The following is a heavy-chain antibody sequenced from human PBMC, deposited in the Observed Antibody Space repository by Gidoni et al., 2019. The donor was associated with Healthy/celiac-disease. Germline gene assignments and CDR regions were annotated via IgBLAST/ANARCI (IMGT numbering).Heavy chain of an antibody. CDR3: ARRYDSSGYYYGQYAFDI. D-gene: IGHD3-22*01. CDR1: GYTFTSYA. V-gene: IGHV1-3*01. Sequence: QVQLVQSGAEVKKPGASVKVSCKASGYTFTSYAMHWVRQAPGQRLEWMGWINAGNGNTKYSQKFQGRVTITRDTSASTAYMELSSLRSEDTAVYYCARRYDSSGYYYGQYAFDIWGQGTMVTVSS. CDR2: INAGNGNT. J-gene: IGHJ3*02.